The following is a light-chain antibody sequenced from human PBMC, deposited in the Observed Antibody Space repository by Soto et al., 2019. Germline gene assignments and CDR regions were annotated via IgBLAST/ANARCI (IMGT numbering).Light chain of an antibody. Sequence: DIQMTQPPSSLSASVGDRVTITCRASQSISSYLNWYQQKPGKAPKLLIYAASSLQSGVPSRFSGSESGTDFTLTISSLQPEDFATYYCQQSYITPLTFGGGTKVEI. CDR3: QQSYITPLT. CDR1: QSISSY. CDR2: AAS. V-gene: IGKV1-39*01. J-gene: IGKJ4*01.